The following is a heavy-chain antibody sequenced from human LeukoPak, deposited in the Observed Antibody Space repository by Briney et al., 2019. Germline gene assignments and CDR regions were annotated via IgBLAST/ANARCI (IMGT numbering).Heavy chain of an antibody. CDR3: ARDKKAAAGVDYFDY. CDR1: GCTFSTYS. V-gene: IGHV1-69*13. D-gene: IGHD6-13*01. CDR2: IIPIFGAT. Sequence: ASVKVSCKASGCTFSTYSISWVRQAPGQGLKWMGGIIPIFGATNYAQQFQGRVTITADESTSTAYMELSSLRSDDTAVYFCARDKKAAAGVDYFDYWGQGTLVTVSS. J-gene: IGHJ4*02.